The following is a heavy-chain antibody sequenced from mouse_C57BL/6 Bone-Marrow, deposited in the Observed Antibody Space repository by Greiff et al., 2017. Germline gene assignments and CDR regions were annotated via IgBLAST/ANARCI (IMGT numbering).Heavy chain of an antibody. CDR2: INPNNGGT. J-gene: IGHJ1*03. D-gene: IGHD1-1*01. Sequence: VKLIQSGPDLVKPGASVKISCEASGYTFTDYYMTWVRQTHGKSLEWIGDINPNNGGTSYNQKLKGRATLTVDKSANTAYMELRSLTSEDSAVYYCGRRNYYGSCWYFDVWGTGTTVTVSS. V-gene: IGHV1-26*01. CDR1: GYTFTDYY. CDR3: GRRNYYGSCWYFDV.